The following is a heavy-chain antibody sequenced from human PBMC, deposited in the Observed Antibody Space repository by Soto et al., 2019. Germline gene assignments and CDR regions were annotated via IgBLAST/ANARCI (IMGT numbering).Heavy chain of an antibody. Sequence: SGPTLVNPTQTLTLTCTFSGFSLSTGGMCVSWIRQPPGKALEWLALIDWDDDKYYSTSLKTRLTISKDTSKNQVVLTMTNMDPVDTATYYCARIRGEQLVPRRYYYYGMDVWGQGTTVTVSS. CDR3: ARIRGEQLVPRRYYYYGMDV. J-gene: IGHJ6*02. V-gene: IGHV2-70*01. D-gene: IGHD6-6*01. CDR2: IDWDDDK. CDR1: GFSLSTGGMC.